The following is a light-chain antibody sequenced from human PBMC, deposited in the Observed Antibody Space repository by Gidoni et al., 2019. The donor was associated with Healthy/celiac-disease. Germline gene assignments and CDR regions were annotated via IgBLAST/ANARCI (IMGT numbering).Light chain of an antibody. CDR1: QSVSSN. CDR2: GAS. V-gene: IGKV3-15*01. CDR3: QQYNNWPMYT. J-gene: IGKJ2*01. Sequence: ELVMTQSPATLSVSPGERATLSCSASQSVSSNLAWYQQKPGQAPRLLIYGASTRATGIPARFSGSGSRTEFTLTISSLQSEDFAVYYCQQYNNWPMYTFGQGTKLEIK.